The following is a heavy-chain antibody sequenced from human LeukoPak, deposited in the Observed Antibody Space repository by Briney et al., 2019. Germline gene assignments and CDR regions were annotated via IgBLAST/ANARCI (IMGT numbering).Heavy chain of an antibody. CDR3: AKDFSSGYYYFDY. CDR2: INWNSGSK. D-gene: IGHD3-22*01. J-gene: IGHJ4*02. CDR1: GFTLSSYS. Sequence: GGSLRLSCAAPGFTLSSYSMNWVRQAPGKGLEWVSGINWNSGSKHYADSVKGRFTISRDNAKNSLYLQMNSLRAEDTALYYCAKDFSSGYYYFDYWGQGTLVTVSS. V-gene: IGHV3-9*01.